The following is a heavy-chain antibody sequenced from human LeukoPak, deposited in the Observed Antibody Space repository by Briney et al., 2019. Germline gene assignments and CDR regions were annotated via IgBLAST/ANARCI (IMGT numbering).Heavy chain of an antibody. CDR1: GYRFTSYW. V-gene: IGHV5-51*01. D-gene: IGHD1-26*01. J-gene: IGHJ3*02. CDR2: IYPGDSDT. CDR3: ARSGGNYYSI. Sequence: GESLKISCKGSGYRFTSYWIGWVRQMPGKGLEWMGIIYPGDSDTIYSPSFQGQVTISADKSTSTANLQWGSLKASDIAMYYCARSGGNYYSIWGQGTMVTVSS.